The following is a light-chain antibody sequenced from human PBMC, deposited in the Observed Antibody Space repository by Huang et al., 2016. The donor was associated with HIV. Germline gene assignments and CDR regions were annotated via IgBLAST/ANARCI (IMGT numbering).Light chain of an antibody. CDR2: DAS. CDR3: QQRSDWPRT. V-gene: IGKV3-11*01. J-gene: IGKJ1*01. Sequence: EIVLTQSPATLSLSPGERATLSCRASQSVGSYLAWYQQKPGQSPSLLIFDASNRAAGIPARFSGSGSGTDFTLTISSLEPEDFAVYYCQQRSDWPRTFGQGTKVEI. CDR1: QSVGSY.